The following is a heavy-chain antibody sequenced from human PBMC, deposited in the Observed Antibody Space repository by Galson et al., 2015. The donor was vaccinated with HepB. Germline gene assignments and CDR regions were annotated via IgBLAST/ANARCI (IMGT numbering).Heavy chain of an antibody. Sequence: SVKVSCKASGYTFTSYGISWVRQAPGQGLEWMGWISAYNGNTNYAQKLQGRVTMTTDTSTSTTYMELRSLRSDDTAVYYCARDLMSSGSYSETLRDAFDIWGQGTMVTVSS. D-gene: IGHD1-26*01. V-gene: IGHV1-18*04. CDR1: GYTFTSYG. J-gene: IGHJ3*02. CDR2: ISAYNGNT. CDR3: ARDLMSSGSYSETLRDAFDI.